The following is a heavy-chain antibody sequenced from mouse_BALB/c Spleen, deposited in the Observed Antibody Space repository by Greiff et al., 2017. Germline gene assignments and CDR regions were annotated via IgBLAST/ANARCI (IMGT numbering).Heavy chain of an antibody. D-gene: IGHD2-14*01. Sequence: EVKLVESGGGLVQPGGSLKLSCAASGFTFSSYGMSWVRQTPDKRLELVATINSNGGSTYYPDSVKGRFTISRDNAKNTLYLQMSSLKSEDTAMYYCARDNYRDKAMDYWGQGTSVTVSS. J-gene: IGHJ4*01. CDR2: INSNGGST. CDR1: GFTFSSYG. V-gene: IGHV5-6-3*01. CDR3: ARDNYRDKAMDY.